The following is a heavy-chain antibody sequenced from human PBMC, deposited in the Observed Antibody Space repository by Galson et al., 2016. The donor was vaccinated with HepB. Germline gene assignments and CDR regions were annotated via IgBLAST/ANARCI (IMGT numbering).Heavy chain of an antibody. V-gene: IGHV1-69*01. Sequence: SCKASGGTFSSYGISWVRQAPGQGLEWMGGIIPIFGTVDYAQKFPGRVTIAADASTSTAYMHLSSLRFEDTAVYYCAAWAGAYCNGDCTKPLDYWGQGTLVTVSS. D-gene: IGHD2-21*02. J-gene: IGHJ4*02. CDR1: GGTFSSYG. CDR3: AAWAGAYCNGDCTKPLDY. CDR2: IIPIFGTV.